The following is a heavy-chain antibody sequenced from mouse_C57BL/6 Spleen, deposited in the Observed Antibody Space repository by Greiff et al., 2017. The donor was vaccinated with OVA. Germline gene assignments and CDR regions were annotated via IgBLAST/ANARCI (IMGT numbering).Heavy chain of an antibody. CDR3: ARGYYGNGWRWYFDV. V-gene: IGHV1-54*01. Sequence: VQLVESGAELVRPGTSVKVSCKASGYAFTNYLIEWVKQRPGQGLEWIGVINPGSGGTTYNEKFKGKATLTADKSSSTAYMQLSSLTSEDSAVYFCARGYYGNGWRWYFDVWGTGTTVTVSS. CDR2: INPGSGGT. D-gene: IGHD2-1*01. CDR1: GYAFTNYL. J-gene: IGHJ1*03.